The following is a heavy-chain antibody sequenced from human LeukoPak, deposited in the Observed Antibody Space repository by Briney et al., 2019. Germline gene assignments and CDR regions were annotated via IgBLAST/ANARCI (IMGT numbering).Heavy chain of an antibody. CDR1: GFTFSSYS. V-gene: IGHV3-21*05. CDR2: VSCGSTYT. J-gene: IGHJ4*02. D-gene: IGHD3-10*01. CDR3: ARSPYESGTPPTRLED. Sequence: GGSLRLSCAASGFTFSSYSMNWLRQAPGKGLEWVSYVSCGSTYTNYADSVKGRFTVSRDNAKNSLSLQMSSLRAEDTAVYYCARSPYESGTPPTRLEDWGQGTLVTVSS.